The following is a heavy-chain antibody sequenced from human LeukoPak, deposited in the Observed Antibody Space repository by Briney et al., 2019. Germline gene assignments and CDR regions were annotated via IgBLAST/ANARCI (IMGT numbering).Heavy chain of an antibody. J-gene: IGHJ4*02. D-gene: IGHD6-13*01. CDR3: ARMGQQLADY. CDR2: IHYRGSP. CDR1: DVSISGFH. V-gene: IGHV4-59*01. Sequence: SETLSLTCTVSDVSISGFHWSWIRQPPGKGLEWIGYIHYRGSPSYNPALRSRVTISVDTSKSQFSLKLNSVTAADTAVYYCARMGQQLADYWGQGTLVTVST.